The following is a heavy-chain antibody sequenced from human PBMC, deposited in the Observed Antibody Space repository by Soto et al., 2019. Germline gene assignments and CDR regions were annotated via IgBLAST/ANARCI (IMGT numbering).Heavy chain of an antibody. Sequence: ETLSLLWALSGYCIGSSYPWGWLPQLPVKGLEWIGSIYHGGSTYYNPSLNSPVTLSIAMTNNPVSLILHSVTAEQTAVYYCATVGPWVQYYYDTSPYTLEKWFDPWCQGTLVTVSS. CDR2: IYHGGST. J-gene: IGHJ5*02. V-gene: IGHV4-38-2*01. CDR3: ATVGPWVQYYYDTSPYTLEKWFDP. CDR1: GYCIGSSYP. D-gene: IGHD3-22*01.